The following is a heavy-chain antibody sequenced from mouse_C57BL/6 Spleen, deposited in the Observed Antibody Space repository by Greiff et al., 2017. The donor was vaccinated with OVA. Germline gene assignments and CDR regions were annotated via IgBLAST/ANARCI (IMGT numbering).Heavy chain of an antibody. Sequence: QVQLQQPGAELVRPGSSVKLSCKASGYTFTSYWMHWVKQRPIQGLEWIGNIDPSDSETHYNQKFRDKATLTVDKSSSTAYMQLSSLTSEDSAVYYCAREDDGYWFAYCGQGTLVTVSA. D-gene: IGHD2-3*01. J-gene: IGHJ3*01. V-gene: IGHV1-52*01. CDR2: IDPSDSET. CDR3: AREDDGYWFAY. CDR1: GYTFTSYW.